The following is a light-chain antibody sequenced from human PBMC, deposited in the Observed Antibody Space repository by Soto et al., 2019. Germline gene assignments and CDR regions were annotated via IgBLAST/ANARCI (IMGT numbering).Light chain of an antibody. Sequence: EIVMSQSAAAVSVSTGERATLSCRASQSVSSNLAWYQQKPGQAPRLLIYGASTRATGIPARFSGSGSGTEFTLTISSLQSEDLAVYYCQQYNNWPPITFGQGTLLEIK. CDR3: QQYNNWPPIT. CDR2: GAS. CDR1: QSVSSN. V-gene: IGKV3-15*01. J-gene: IGKJ5*01.